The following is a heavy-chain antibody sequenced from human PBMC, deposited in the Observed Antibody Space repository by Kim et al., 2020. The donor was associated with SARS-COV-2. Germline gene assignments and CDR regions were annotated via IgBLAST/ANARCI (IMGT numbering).Heavy chain of an antibody. Sequence: ASVKVSCKASGYTFTSYAMNWVRQAPGQGLEWMGWINTNTGNPTYAQGFTGRFVFSLDTSVSTAYLQISSLKAEDTAVSYCARAAAGTGLYYYYYGMDVWGQGTTVTVSS. CDR1: GYTFTSYA. D-gene: IGHD6-13*01. J-gene: IGHJ6*02. CDR2: INTNTGNP. CDR3: ARAAAGTGLYYYYYGMDV. V-gene: IGHV7-4-1*02.